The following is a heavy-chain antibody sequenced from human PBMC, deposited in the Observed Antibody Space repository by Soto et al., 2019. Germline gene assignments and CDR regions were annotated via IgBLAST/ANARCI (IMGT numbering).Heavy chain of an antibody. Sequence: PSETLSLTCTVSGGSISSYYWSWIRQPPGKRLEYIGCISYSGSTNYNPSLKSRVTISVDTSKNQFSLKLSSVTAADTAVYYCARESLRGEFWNGTHFFDYWGQGTLVPVSS. V-gene: IGHV4-59*01. CDR3: ARESLRGEFWNGTHFFDY. CDR2: ISYSGST. D-gene: IGHD3-3*01. CDR1: GGSISSYY. J-gene: IGHJ4*02.